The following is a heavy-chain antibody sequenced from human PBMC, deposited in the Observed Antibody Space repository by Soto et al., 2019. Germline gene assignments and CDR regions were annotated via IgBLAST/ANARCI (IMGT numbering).Heavy chain of an antibody. CDR3: ARENYDFWSGYYLDY. D-gene: IGHD3-3*01. CDR2: ISGDGTGT. Sequence: KGLVWVSPISGDGTGTHYADSVRGRFIISRDNAKNTLFLQMNSLRAEDTAVHYCARENYDFWSGYYLDYWGQGTLVT. J-gene: IGHJ4*02. V-gene: IGHV3-74*01.